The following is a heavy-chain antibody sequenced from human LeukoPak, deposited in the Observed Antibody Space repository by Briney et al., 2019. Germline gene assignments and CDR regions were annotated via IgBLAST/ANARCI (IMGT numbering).Heavy chain of an antibody. Sequence: PSQTLSLTCAVSGDSISSGGYSWSWIRQPPGKGLEWIGYIYYSGSTYYNPSLKSRVTISVDTSKNQFSLKLNSVTAADTAVYYCARVYGFNYYYYMDVWGKGTTVTISS. V-gene: IGHV4-30-4*07. CDR1: GDSISSGGYS. D-gene: IGHD5-24*01. CDR2: IYYSGST. CDR3: ARVYGFNYYYYMDV. J-gene: IGHJ6*03.